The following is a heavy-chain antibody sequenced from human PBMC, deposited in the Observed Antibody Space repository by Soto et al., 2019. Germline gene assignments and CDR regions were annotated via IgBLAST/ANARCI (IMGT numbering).Heavy chain of an antibody. D-gene: IGHD2-15*01. Sequence: GGSLRLSCAASGFTFSSYAMSWVRQAPGKGLEWVSAISGSGGSTYYADSVMCRFTITRDNSKNTLYLQLNSLRAEDTAVYYCTKDSREVVVVVAATLHDAFDIWGQVTMVTVSS. V-gene: IGHV3-23*01. CDR2: ISGSGGST. CDR3: TKDSREVVVVVAATLHDAFDI. J-gene: IGHJ3*02. CDR1: GFTFSSYA.